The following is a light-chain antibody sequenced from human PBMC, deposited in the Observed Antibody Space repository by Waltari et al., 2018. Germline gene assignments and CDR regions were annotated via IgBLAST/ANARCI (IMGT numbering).Light chain of an antibody. CDR2: GTN. J-gene: IGLJ2*01. Sequence: QSVLTQPPPVSGAPGQRVTISCTGSGSNIGAGHALHWYRQLPGNAPTLLIYGTNTRPLGVPDRFFGSQSGTSASLAIVGLQADDEADYYCQSYDTSLSVVFGGGTKLTVL. CDR3: QSYDTSLSVV. V-gene: IGLV1-40*01. CDR1: GSNIGAGHA.